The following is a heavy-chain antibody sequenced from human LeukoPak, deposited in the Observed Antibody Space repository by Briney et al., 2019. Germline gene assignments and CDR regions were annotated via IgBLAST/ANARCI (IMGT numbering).Heavy chain of an antibody. CDR3: ARGTYYDFWSGYYSGWYYFDY. Sequence: SETLSLTCAVSGASFSDYYWNWLRQPPGKGLEWIGEISHFGSTDYNPSLKSRVTISVDTSKNQFSLKLSSVTAADTAVYYCARGTYYDFWSGYYSGWYYFDYWGQGTLVTVSS. V-gene: IGHV4-34*01. J-gene: IGHJ4*02. D-gene: IGHD3-3*01. CDR2: ISHFGST. CDR1: GASFSDYY.